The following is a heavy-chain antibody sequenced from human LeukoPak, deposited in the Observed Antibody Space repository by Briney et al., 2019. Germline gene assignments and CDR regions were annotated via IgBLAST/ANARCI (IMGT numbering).Heavy chain of an antibody. CDR2: ISYDGSNK. CDR3: AIPRPPYYSFYGMDV. CDR1: GFTFSSYA. Sequence: GRSLRLSCAASGFTFSSYAMHWVRQAPGKGLEWVAVISYDGSNKYYADSVKGRFTISRDNSKNTLYLQMNSLRAEDTAVYYCAIPRPPYYSFYGMDVGGQGTTVTVSS. J-gene: IGHJ6*02. V-gene: IGHV3-30-3*01.